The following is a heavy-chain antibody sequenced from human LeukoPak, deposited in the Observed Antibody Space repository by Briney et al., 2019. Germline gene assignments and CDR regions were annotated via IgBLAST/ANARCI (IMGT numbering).Heavy chain of an antibody. CDR3: AREARSGSYAFDI. Sequence: PSETLSLTCTVSGYSISNVNYWGWIRQPPGKGLEWIGSVYHTGSTYFNPSLKSRVTMSADTSKNQLSLKLNSKTAADTAVYYCAREARSGSYAFDIWGQGTMVTVSS. D-gene: IGHD3-10*01. CDR1: GYSISNVNY. CDR2: VYHTGST. V-gene: IGHV4-38-2*02. J-gene: IGHJ3*02.